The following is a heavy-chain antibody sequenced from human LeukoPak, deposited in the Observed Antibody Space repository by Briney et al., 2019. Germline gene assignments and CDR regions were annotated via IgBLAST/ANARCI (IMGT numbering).Heavy chain of an antibody. V-gene: IGHV4-34*01. CDR2: INHSGST. CDR3: ARVFYDSSGYGPFDI. Sequence: SETLSLTCAVYGGSFSGYYWSWIRQPPGKGLEWIGEINHSGSTNYNPSLKSRVTISVDTSKNQFSLKLSSVTPEDTAVYYCARVFYDSSGYGPFDIWGQGTMVTVSS. D-gene: IGHD3-22*01. J-gene: IGHJ3*02. CDR1: GGSFSGYY.